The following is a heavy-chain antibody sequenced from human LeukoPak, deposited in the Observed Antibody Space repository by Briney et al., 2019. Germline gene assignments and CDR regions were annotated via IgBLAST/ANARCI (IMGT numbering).Heavy chain of an antibody. J-gene: IGHJ6*03. CDR1: GGSISSSNYY. CDR3: ARQLRCSGGSCYSRYYYYMDV. D-gene: IGHD2-15*01. Sequence: SETLSLTCTVSGGSISSSNYYWGWIRQPPGKGLEWIGYIYYSGSTYYNPSLKSRVTISVDTSKNQFSLKLTSVTAADTAVYYCARQLRCSGGSCYSRYYYYMDVWGKGTTVTVSS. CDR2: IYYSGST. V-gene: IGHV4-39*01.